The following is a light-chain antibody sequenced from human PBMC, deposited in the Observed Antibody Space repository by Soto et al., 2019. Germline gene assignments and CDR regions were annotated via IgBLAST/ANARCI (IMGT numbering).Light chain of an antibody. J-gene: IGKJ5*01. Sequence: DIQITQSPSTLSASVGDPVTVACRASQSVSGWLAWYQQRPGEAPKLLIYDASALPRGVPSRFSGSGSGTDFTLPISRLETEDFEVYYCQQYGSSPQTFGQGTRLEIK. V-gene: IGKV1-5*01. CDR2: DAS. CDR1: QSVSGW. CDR3: QQYGSSPQT.